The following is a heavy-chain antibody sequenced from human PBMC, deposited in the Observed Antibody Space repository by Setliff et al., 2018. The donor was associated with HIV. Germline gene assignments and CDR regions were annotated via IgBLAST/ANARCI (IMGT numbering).Heavy chain of an antibody. D-gene: IGHD2-2*02. V-gene: IGHV1-8*03. CDR3: ARSRYQLLYDMDV. J-gene: IGHJ6*03. Sequence: ASVKVSCKASGYTFTSYYIHWVRQAPGQGLEWMGWMNPNSGNRGYAQKFQGRVTISRNTSISTAYMELSGLRSEDTAVYYCARSRYQLLYDMDVWGKGTTVTVSS. CDR1: GYTFTSYY. CDR2: MNPNSGNR.